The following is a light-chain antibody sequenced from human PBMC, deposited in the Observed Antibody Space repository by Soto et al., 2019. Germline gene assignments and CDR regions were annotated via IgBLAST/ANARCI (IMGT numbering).Light chain of an antibody. CDR2: DVS. CDR3: CSYAGSYTFYV. V-gene: IGLV2-11*01. CDR1: SSDFGGYNY. Sequence: QSVLTQPRSVSGSPGQSVTISCTGTSSDFGGYNYVSWYQQHPGKAPKLVIYDVSKRPSGVPDRFSGSKSGNTASLTISGLQAEDEADYYCCSYAGSYTFYVFGTGTKVTVL. J-gene: IGLJ1*01.